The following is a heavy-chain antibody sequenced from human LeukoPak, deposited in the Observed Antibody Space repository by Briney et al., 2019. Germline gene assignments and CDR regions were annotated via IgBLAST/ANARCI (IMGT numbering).Heavy chain of an antibody. D-gene: IGHD2-2*01. J-gene: IGHJ4*02. Sequence: PGGSLRLSCAASGFTVSSNYMSWVRQAPGKGLVWVSVIYSGGSTYYADSVKGRFTISRDNSKNTLYLQMNSLRAEDTAVYYCARGGYCSSTSCSDVWGQGTLVTVSS. CDR1: GFTVSSNY. CDR2: IYSGGST. CDR3: ARGGYCSSTSCSDV. V-gene: IGHV3-53*01.